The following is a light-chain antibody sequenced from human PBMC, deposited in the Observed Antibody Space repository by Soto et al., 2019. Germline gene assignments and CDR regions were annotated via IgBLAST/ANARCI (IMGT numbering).Light chain of an antibody. Sequence: DIQLTQSPSSLSASEGDTVTITGRASHSINSHLNWYQQKSGEAPKFLIYGTSDLHTGVPSRFSGSGSGTDFTLTISSLQPEDCAIYYCQQSYSTPFTFGQGTKLEIK. CDR2: GTS. CDR1: HSINSH. CDR3: QQSYSTPFT. J-gene: IGKJ2*01. V-gene: IGKV1-39*01.